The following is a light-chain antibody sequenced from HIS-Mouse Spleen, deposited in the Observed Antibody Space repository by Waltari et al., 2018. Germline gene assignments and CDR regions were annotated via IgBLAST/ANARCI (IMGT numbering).Light chain of an antibody. J-gene: IGLJ2*01. CDR2: EDS. CDR3: YSTDSSGNHRV. Sequence: YELTQPPSVSVSPGQTARITCSGDALPNKYAYWYQQKSGQAPVLVIYEDSKRPSGIPERFSGSSSGTMATLTISGAQVEDEADYCCYSTDSSGNHRVFGGGTKLTVL. V-gene: IGLV3-10*01. CDR1: ALPNKY.